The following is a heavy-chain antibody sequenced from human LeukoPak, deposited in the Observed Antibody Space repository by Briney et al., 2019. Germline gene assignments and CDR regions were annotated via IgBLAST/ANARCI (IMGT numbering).Heavy chain of an antibody. CDR2: MNPNSGNT. CDR3: ARAPYYDFWSGYSFDY. D-gene: IGHD3-3*01. V-gene: IGHV1-8*03. CDR1: GYTFTSYD. Sequence: GASVKVSCKASGYTFTSYDINWVRQATGQGLEWMGWMNPNSGNTGYAQKFQGRVTITRNTSISTAYMELSSLRSEDTAVYYCARAPYYDFWSGYSFDYWGQGTLVTVSS. J-gene: IGHJ4*02.